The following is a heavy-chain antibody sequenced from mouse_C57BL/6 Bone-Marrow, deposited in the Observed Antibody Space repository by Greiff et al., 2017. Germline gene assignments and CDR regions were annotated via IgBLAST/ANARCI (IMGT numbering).Heavy chain of an antibody. J-gene: IGHJ1*03. CDR1: GYTFTSYW. CDR2: IHPNSGST. V-gene: IGHV1-64*01. Sequence: VQLQQPGAELVKPGASVTLSCKASGYTFTSYWMHWVKQRPGKGLEWIGMIHPNSGSTNYNEKFKSKATLTVDKSSSTAYMQLSSLTSEDSAVYYCARGTYYYGSSWYFDVWGTGTTVTVSS. D-gene: IGHD1-1*01. CDR3: ARGTYYYGSSWYFDV.